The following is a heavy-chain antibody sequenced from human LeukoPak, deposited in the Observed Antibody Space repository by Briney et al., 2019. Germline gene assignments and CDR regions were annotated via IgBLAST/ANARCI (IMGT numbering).Heavy chain of an antibody. CDR2: IYYSGSP. Sequence: SETLSLTCTVSDGSFSSYFWSWIRQPPGKGLERIGSIYYSGSPNYNPSLKSRVTISRDTSKNHFSLKLSSVTAADTAVYYCARERFDLSYYYYMDVWGKGTAVTISS. CDR1: DGSFSSYF. V-gene: IGHV4-59*01. J-gene: IGHJ6*03. D-gene: IGHD3-10*01. CDR3: ARERFDLSYYYYMDV.